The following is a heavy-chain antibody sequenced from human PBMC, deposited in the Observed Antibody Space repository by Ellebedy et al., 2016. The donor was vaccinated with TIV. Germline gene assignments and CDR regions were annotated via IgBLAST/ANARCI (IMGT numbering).Heavy chain of an antibody. D-gene: IGHD4-11*01. Sequence: AASVKVSCKASGYTFTSDLIHWVRQAPGQGLEWMGIINPSGGGTGYAQKFQGRVTMTRDTSTSTVYMEVSSLRSEDTAVYYCARDLGRNSNYLEYWGQGTPVTVSS. J-gene: IGHJ4*02. CDR1: GYTFTSDL. V-gene: IGHV1-46*01. CDR3: ARDLGRNSNYLEY. CDR2: INPSGGGT.